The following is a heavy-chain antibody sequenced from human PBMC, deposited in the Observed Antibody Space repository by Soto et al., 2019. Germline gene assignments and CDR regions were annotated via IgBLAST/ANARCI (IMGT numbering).Heavy chain of an antibody. V-gene: IGHV4-31*03. D-gene: IGHD3-10*01. J-gene: IGHJ5*02. CDR2: IYYSGST. CDR3: ARVEMLWFGGDVPGGFDP. Sequence: QVQLQESGPGLVKPSQTLSLTCTVSGGSISSGGYYWSWIRQHPGKGLEWIGYIYYSGSTYYNPSLKGRVTISVDPSKDQFSLKLRSVTAADTDVYYCARVEMLWFGGDVPGGFDPWGQGTLVTVSS. CDR1: GGSISSGGYY.